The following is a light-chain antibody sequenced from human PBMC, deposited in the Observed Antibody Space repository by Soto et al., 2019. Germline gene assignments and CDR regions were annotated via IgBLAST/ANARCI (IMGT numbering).Light chain of an antibody. CDR1: RTDVGGYNF. V-gene: IGLV2-14*01. CDR2: EVS. CDR3: CSYVSSKTYV. J-gene: IGLJ1*01. Sequence: QSALTQPASVSGSPGQSITISCTGTRTDVGGYNFVSWYQQHPGKAPKLIIYEVSNRPSGVSNRFSGSKSDNTDSLTISGLQAEDEADYYCCSYVSSKTYVFGTGTKLTVL.